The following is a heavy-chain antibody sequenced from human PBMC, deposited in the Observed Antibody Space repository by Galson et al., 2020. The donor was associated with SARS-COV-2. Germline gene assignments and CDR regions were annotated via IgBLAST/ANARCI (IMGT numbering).Heavy chain of an antibody. CDR3: ARVISSGYPYYFDY. J-gene: IGHJ4*02. Sequence: SETLSLTCAVSGGPISSGGYSWSWIRQPPGKGLEWIGYIYHSGSTYYNPSLKSRVTISVDRSKNQFSLKLSSVTAADTAVYYCARVISSGYPYYFDYWGQGTLVTVSS. V-gene: IGHV4-30-2*01. D-gene: IGHD3-22*01. CDR2: IYHSGST. CDR1: GGPISSGGYS.